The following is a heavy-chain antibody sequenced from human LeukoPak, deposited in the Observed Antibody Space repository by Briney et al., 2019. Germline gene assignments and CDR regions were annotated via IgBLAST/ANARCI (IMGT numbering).Heavy chain of an antibody. CDR2: IILIFGTA. Sequence: GASVKVSCKASGGTFSSYAISWVRQAPGQGLEWMGGIILIFGTANYAQKFQGRVTITADESTSTAYMELSRLRSDDTAVYYCAREEGGGSGSFDYWGREPWSPSPQ. CDR3: AREEGGGSGSFDY. D-gene: IGHD6-19*01. J-gene: IGHJ4*02. V-gene: IGHV1-69*13. CDR1: GGTFSSYA.